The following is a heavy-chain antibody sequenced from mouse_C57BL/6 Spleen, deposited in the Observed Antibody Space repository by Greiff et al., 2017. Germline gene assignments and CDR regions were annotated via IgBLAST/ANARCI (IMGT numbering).Heavy chain of an antibody. CDR3: ARGGGNWYDFAY. CDR1: GFTFSSYA. CDR2: ISAGGSYT. D-gene: IGHD4-1*02. V-gene: IGHV5-4*03. J-gene: IGHJ3*01. Sequence: EVKLLESGGGLVKPGASLKLSCEASGFTFSSYAMAWVRQTPEKRLEWVATISAGGSYTYYTDNVKGRFTFSRDKAKNKPYMQMSHLKSEDTSMYYCARGGGNWYDFAYWGQGTLVTVSA.